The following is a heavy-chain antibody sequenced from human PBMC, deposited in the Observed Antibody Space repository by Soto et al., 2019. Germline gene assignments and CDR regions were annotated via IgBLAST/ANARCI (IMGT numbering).Heavy chain of an antibody. CDR2: IYYSGST. V-gene: IGHV4-30-4*01. D-gene: IGHD6-13*01. Sequence: PSETLSLTFTVSGGSISSGDYYWSWIRQPSGKGLEWIGYIYYSGSTYYNPSLKSRVAISVDTSKNQFSLKLSSVTAADTAVYYCARGAPYSSSWYYFDYWGQGTLVIVSS. CDR3: ARGAPYSSSWYYFDY. J-gene: IGHJ4*02. CDR1: GGSISSGDYY.